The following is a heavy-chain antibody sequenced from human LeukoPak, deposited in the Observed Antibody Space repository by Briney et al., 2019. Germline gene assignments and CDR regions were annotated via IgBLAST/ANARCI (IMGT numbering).Heavy chain of an antibody. J-gene: IGHJ4*02. V-gene: IGHV3-74*01. Sequence: GGSLILSCAASGFTFSSYWMHWVRQTPGKGLVWVSRINSDGSSTRYADPVRGRFTISRDNAKNTLYLQMNSLRAEDTAVYYCASPFYYGSGGHPFDYWGQGTLVTVSS. CDR1: GFTFSSYW. CDR2: INSDGSST. CDR3: ASPFYYGSGGHPFDY. D-gene: IGHD3-22*01.